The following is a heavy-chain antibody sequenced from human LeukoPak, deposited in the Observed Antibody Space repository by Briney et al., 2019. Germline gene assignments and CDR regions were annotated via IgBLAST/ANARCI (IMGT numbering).Heavy chain of an antibody. J-gene: IGHJ4*02. CDR1: GGSISRYY. Sequence: ETLSLTCTVSGGSISRYYWSWIRQPAGKGLEWIGRIYTSGSTNFNPCLTSRVTMSVYTSKNQFSLKLSSVTAADTAVYYCARDVSGYLKTGIDYWGQGTLATVSS. D-gene: IGHD5-18*01. V-gene: IGHV4-4*07. CDR2: IYTSGST. CDR3: ARDVSGYLKTGIDY.